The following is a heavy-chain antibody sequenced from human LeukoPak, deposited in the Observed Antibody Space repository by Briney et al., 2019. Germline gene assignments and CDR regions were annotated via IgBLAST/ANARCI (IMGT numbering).Heavy chain of an antibody. CDR2: IYRGEVT. V-gene: IGHV3-53*01. J-gene: IGHJ6*03. CDR3: ARVVAAIALRDYHYVDV. D-gene: IGHD6-19*01. CDR1: SFSITDKS. Sequence: GGSLTLSCSASSFSITDKSMTWVRQAPGKGLECVAIIYRGEVTAYADSARGRFTISRDSGTNTLFLQMDNLRVDDTAVYYCARVVAAIALRDYHYVDVWGKGATLSVS.